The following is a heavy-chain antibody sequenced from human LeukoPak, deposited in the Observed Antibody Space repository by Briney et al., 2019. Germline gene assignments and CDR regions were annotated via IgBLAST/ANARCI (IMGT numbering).Heavy chain of an antibody. Sequence: GGSLRLSCATSGFTFSSYSMNWVRQAPEKGLEWVSSISSSSSYIYYADSVKGRFTISRDNAKNSLYLQMNSLRAEDTAVYYCARDLRYCSSTSCYLYWGQGTLVTVSS. CDR2: ISSSSSYI. V-gene: IGHV3-21*01. D-gene: IGHD2-2*01. CDR1: GFTFSSYS. CDR3: ARDLRYCSSTSCYLY. J-gene: IGHJ4*02.